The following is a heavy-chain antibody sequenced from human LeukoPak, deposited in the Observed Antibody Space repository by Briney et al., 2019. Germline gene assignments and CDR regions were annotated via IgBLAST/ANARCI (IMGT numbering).Heavy chain of an antibody. CDR1: GFTFSSYG. J-gene: IGHJ4*02. CDR2: ISYDGSNK. Sequence: PGGSLRLSCAASGFTFSSYGMHWVRQAPGKGLEWVAVISYDGSNKYYADSVKGRFTISRDNSKNTLYLQMNSLRAEDTAVYYCAKDRETYYYDSSGYYSGQGTLVTVSS. CDR3: AKDRETYYYDSSGYY. V-gene: IGHV3-30*18. D-gene: IGHD3-22*01.